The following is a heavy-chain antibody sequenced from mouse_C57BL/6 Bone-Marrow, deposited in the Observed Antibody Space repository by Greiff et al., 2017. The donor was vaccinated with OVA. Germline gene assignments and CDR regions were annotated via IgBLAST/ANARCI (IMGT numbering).Heavy chain of an antibody. CDR2: ISSGGSYT. V-gene: IGHV5-6*01. J-gene: IGHJ3*01. D-gene: IGHD6-2*01. Sequence: EVMLVESGGDLVKPGGSLKLSCAASGFTFSSYGMSWVRQTPDKRLEWVATISSGGSYTYYPDSVKGRFTISRDNAKNTLYLQMSSLKSEDTAMYYWARHYVSAWFAYWGQGTLVTVSA. CDR1: GFTFSSYG. CDR3: ARHYVSAWFAY.